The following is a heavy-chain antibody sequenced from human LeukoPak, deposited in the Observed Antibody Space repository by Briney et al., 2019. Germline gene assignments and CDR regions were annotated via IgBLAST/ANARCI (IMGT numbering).Heavy chain of an antibody. CDR2: ISHSGRA. J-gene: IGHJ4*02. CDR1: GGSFSDYY. V-gene: IGHV4-34*01. CDR3: ARVVTRINGLREGYFDY. D-gene: IGHD6-13*01. Sequence: SETLSLTSAVYGGSFSDYYWSWSRQPPGKGLEWLGEISHSGRANYNPSLKSRVTISVDASKNQFSQKLSSVTAADTAVYYCARVVTRINGLREGYFDYWGQGTLVTVSS.